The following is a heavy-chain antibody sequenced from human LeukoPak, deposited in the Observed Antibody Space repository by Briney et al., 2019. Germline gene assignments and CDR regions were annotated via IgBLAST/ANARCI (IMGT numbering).Heavy chain of an antibody. V-gene: IGHV3-9*01. CDR2: ISWNSGSI. CDR1: GFTFDDYA. J-gene: IGHJ3*02. CDR3: ANLVPAAVAFDI. Sequence: GGSLRLSCAASGFTFDDYAMHWVRQAPGKGLEWVSGISWNSGSIGYADSVKGRFTISRDNAKNSLYLQMNSLRAEDTAVYYCANLVPAAVAFDIWGQGTMVTVSS. D-gene: IGHD2-2*01.